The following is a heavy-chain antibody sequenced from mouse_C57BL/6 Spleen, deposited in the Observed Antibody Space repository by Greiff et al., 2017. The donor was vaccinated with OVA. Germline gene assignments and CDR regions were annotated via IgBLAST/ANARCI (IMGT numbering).Heavy chain of an antibody. V-gene: IGHV5-17*01. CDR3: ARNDWDGAMDY. Sequence: VQLKESGGGLVKPGGSLKLSCAASGFTFSDYGMHWVRQAPEKGLEWVAYISSGSSTIYYADTVKGRFTISRDNAKNTLFLQMTSLRSEDTAMYYCARNDWDGAMDYWGQGTSVTVSS. CDR1: GFTFSDYG. D-gene: IGHD4-1*01. J-gene: IGHJ4*01. CDR2: ISSGSSTI.